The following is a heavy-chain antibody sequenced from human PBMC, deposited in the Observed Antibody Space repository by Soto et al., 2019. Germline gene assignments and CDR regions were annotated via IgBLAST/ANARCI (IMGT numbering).Heavy chain of an antibody. D-gene: IGHD6-19*01. V-gene: IGHV3-23*01. CDR1: GFTFSILA. Sequence: GGSLRLSCAASGFTFSILAMGWVRQAPGKGLEWVSVVDYTGGTTYYTDSVKGRFTISRDNSKRMLYLQMNSLRAEDTAVYYCAKDATRTDGWYYFDYWGQGALVTAPQ. CDR2: VDYTGGTT. J-gene: IGHJ4*02. CDR3: AKDATRTDGWYYFDY.